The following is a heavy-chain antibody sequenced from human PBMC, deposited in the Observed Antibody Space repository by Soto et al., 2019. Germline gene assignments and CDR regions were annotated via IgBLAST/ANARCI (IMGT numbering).Heavy chain of an antibody. Sequence: QVQLVQSGAEVKKLGASMKVSCKASGYTFINYAMNWVRKAPGQGLEWLGWIKAGDGRTKYSQKLEGRVTITGDQSAKTAYLELSSLRSEDTAEYYGARSSLVGRRDYDYVMDVWGQGTTVTVSS. CDR2: IKAGDGRT. D-gene: IGHD3-16*01. J-gene: IGHJ6*02. V-gene: IGHV1-3*01. CDR1: GYTFINYA. CDR3: ARSSLVGRRDYDYVMDV.